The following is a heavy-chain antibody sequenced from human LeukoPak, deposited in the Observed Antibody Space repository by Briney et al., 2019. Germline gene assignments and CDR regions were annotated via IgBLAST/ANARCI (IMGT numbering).Heavy chain of an antibody. D-gene: IGHD5-12*01. J-gene: IGHJ6*03. CDR1: GYTFTGYY. CDR3: GRGARPPHYYYYMDV. Sequence: GASVKVSCKASGYTFTGYYMHWVRQAPGQRLEWMGWINAGNGNTKYSQEFQGRVTITRDTSASTAYMELSSLRSEDTAVYYCGRGARPPHYYYYMDVWGKGTTVTVSS. CDR2: INAGNGNT. V-gene: IGHV1-3*03.